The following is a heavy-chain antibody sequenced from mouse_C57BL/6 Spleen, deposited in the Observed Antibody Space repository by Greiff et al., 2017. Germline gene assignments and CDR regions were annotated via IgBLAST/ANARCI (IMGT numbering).Heavy chain of an antibody. CDR1: GYTFTDYN. D-gene: IGHD2-5*01. J-gene: IGHJ4*01. V-gene: IGHV1-18*01. CDR2: INPNNGGT. CDR3: ARQYYSNYGYAMDY. Sequence: VQLKQSGPELVKPGASVKIPCKASGYTFTDYNMDWVKQSNGKSLEWIGDINPNNGGTIYNQKFKGKATLTVDKSSSTAYMELRSLTSEDTAVYYCARQYYSNYGYAMDYWGQGTSVTVSS.